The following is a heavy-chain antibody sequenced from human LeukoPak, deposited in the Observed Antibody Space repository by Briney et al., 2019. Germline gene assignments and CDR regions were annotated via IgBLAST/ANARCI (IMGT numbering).Heavy chain of an antibody. CDR2: ISSSSSYI. D-gene: IGHD3-9*01. CDR1: GFTFSSYS. V-gene: IGHV3-21*01. CDR3: ASVVDPGVLRYFDWLLQNHY. Sequence: GGSLRLSCAASGFTFSSYSMNWVRQAPGKGLEWVSSISSSSSYIYYADSVKGRFTISRDNAKNSLYLQMNSLRAEDTAVYYCASVVDPGVLRYFDWLLQNHYWGQGTLVTVSS. J-gene: IGHJ4*02.